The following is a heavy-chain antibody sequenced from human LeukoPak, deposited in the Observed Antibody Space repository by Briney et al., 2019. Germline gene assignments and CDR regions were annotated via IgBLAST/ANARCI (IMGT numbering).Heavy chain of an antibody. CDR3: ARELWFGETYYYYGMDV. Sequence: ASVKVSCKASGYTFTGYYMHWVRQAPGQGLEWMGWMNPNSGGTNYAQKFQGRVTMTRDTSISTAYMELSRLRSDDTAVYYCARELWFGETYYYYGMDVWGQGTTVTVSS. J-gene: IGHJ6*02. V-gene: IGHV1-2*02. D-gene: IGHD3-10*01. CDR2: MNPNSGGT. CDR1: GYTFTGYY.